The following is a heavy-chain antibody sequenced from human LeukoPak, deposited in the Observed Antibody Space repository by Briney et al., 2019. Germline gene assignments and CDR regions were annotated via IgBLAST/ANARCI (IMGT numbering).Heavy chain of an antibody. J-gene: IGHJ4*02. V-gene: IGHV4-34*01. CDR3: ARRGYCSSTSCYAVNYYFDY. Sequence: SETLCLTCAVYGGSFSGYYWSWIRQPPGKGLEWIGEINHSGSTNYNPSLKSRVTISVDTTKNQFSLKLSSVTAADTAVYYCARRGYCSSTSCYAVNYYFDYWGQGTLVTVSS. CDR2: INHSGST. CDR1: GGSFSGYY. D-gene: IGHD2-2*01.